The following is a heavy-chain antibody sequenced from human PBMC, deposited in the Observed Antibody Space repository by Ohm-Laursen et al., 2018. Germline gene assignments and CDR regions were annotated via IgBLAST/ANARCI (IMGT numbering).Heavy chain of an antibody. CDR1: GFTFSSYG. CDR2: ISYDGSNK. D-gene: IGHD6-13*01. Sequence: SLRLSCTASGFTFSSYGMHWVRQAPGKGLEWVAVISYDGSNKYYADSVKGRFTISRDNSKNTLYLQMNSLRAEDTAVYYCARVEAAAGYDAFDIWGQGTMVTVSS. J-gene: IGHJ3*02. CDR3: ARVEAAAGYDAFDI. V-gene: IGHV3-30*03.